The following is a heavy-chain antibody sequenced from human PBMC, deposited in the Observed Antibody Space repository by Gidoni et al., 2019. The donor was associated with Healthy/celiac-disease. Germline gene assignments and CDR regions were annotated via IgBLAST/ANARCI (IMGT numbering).Heavy chain of an antibody. D-gene: IGHD4-17*01. CDR3: ARARVTTADAFDI. CDR2: ISSSGSTI. CDR1: GFPFSSYE. V-gene: IGHV3-48*03. J-gene: IGHJ3*02. Sequence: EVQLVESGGGLVQPGGSLRLSGAASGFPFSSYEMNWVRQAPGKGLEWVSYISSSGSTIYYADSVKGRFTISRDNAKNSLYLQMNSLRAEDTAVYYCARARVTTADAFDIWGQGTMVTVSS.